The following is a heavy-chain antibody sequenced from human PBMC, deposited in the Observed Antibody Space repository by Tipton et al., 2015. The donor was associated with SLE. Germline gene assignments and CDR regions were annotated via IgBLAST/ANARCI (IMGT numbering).Heavy chain of an antibody. J-gene: IGHJ5*02. Sequence: QSGPEVKKPGASVKVSCKASGYTFTSYGISWVRQAPGQGLEWMGWISAYNGNTNYAQKLQGRVTMTTDTSSSTAYMELRSLGSDDTAVYYCARAVEWLWELAQYDWFDPWGQGTLVTVS. CDR2: ISAYNGNT. CDR1: GYTFTSYG. D-gene: IGHD3-3*01. CDR3: ARAVEWLWELAQYDWFDP. V-gene: IGHV1-18*01.